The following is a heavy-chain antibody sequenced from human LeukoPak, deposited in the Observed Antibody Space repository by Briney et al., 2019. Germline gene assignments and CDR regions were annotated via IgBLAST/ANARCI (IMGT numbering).Heavy chain of an antibody. D-gene: IGHD1-26*01. Sequence: GGSLRLSCAASGFTFSSYAMHWVRQAPGKGLEWVAVISYDGSNKYYADSLKGRFTISRDDSKNTLYVQMNSLRAEDTAVYYCARSIGGSYPSFDYWGQGTLVTVSS. CDR1: GFTFSSYA. V-gene: IGHV3-30-3*01. J-gene: IGHJ4*02. CDR2: ISYDGSNK. CDR3: ARSIGGSYPSFDY.